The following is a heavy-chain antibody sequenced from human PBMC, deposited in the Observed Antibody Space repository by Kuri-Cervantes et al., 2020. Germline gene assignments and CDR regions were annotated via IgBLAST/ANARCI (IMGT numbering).Heavy chain of an antibody. D-gene: IGHD2-2*01. Sequence: GESLKISCEASGFTFSSYDMHWVRQAKGKGLEWVSVIGTAGDSYYQLVMNGRFTVSREHAKNSLYLQMNSLRAGDTAVYYCARAMVVVGRMHGMDVWGQGTTVTVSS. CDR2: IGTAGDS. CDR1: GFTFSSYD. V-gene: IGHV3-13*01. J-gene: IGHJ6*02. CDR3: ARAMVVVGRMHGMDV.